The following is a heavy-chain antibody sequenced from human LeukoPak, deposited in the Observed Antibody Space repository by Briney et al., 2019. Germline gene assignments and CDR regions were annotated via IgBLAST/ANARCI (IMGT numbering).Heavy chain of an antibody. CDR3: ARDRGGEARSGNWFDP. Sequence: GGSLRLSCAASGFTFSSYGMHWVRQAPGKGLSWVAVIWYDGSNTYYADSVKGRFTISRDNSKNTQYLQMTSLRAEDTAVYYCARDRGGEARSGNWFDPWGQGTLVTVSS. V-gene: IGHV3-33*01. CDR2: IWYDGSNT. CDR1: GFTFSSYG. D-gene: IGHD3-10*01. J-gene: IGHJ5*02.